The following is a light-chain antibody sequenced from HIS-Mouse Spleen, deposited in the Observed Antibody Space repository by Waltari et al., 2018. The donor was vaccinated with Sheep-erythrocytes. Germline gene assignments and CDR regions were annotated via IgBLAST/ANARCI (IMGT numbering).Light chain of an antibody. CDR1: SSNIGTNA. CDR2: YDD. V-gene: IGLV1-36*01. Sequence: QSVLTQPPSVSEAPRQRVTISCSGSSSNIGTNAVNWYQQLPGKAPKLLIYYDDLLPSGVSDRFSGSKSGPSASLAISGLQSEDEADYYCAAWDDSLNGWVFGGGTKLTVL. J-gene: IGLJ3*02. CDR3: AAWDDSLNGWV.